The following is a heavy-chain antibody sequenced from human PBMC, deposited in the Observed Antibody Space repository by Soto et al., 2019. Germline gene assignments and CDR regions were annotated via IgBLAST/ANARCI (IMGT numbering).Heavy chain of an antibody. J-gene: IGHJ4*02. V-gene: IGHV4-30-4*01. CDR3: ARDVKRYSSPPGTIEY. D-gene: IGHD6-13*01. CDR2: IYYSGNT. Sequence: SETLSLTCTVSGDSISSGDYYWSWIRQPPGKGLEWIGCIYYSGNTYYNPSLKRRFSISVDTSKNQFSLQLSSVTVADTAVYYCARDVKRYSSPPGTIEYWGLGTLVTVSS. CDR1: GDSISSGDYY.